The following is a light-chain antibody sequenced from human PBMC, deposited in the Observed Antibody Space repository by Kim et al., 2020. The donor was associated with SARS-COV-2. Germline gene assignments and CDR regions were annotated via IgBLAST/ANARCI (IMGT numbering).Light chain of an antibody. V-gene: IGLV3-19*01. CDR1: SLRSYY. Sequence: SSELTQDPAVSVALGQTVRITCQGDSLRSYYASWNQQKPGQAPVLVIYGKNNRPSGIPDRFSGSTSGNTASLTITGAQAEEEADYYCKSRDSSGKVVFGGGTQLTVL. CDR2: GKN. CDR3: KSRDSSGKVV. J-gene: IGLJ2*01.